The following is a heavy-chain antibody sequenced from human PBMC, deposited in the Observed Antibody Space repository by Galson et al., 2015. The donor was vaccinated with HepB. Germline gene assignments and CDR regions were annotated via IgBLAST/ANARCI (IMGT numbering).Heavy chain of an antibody. V-gene: IGHV3-33*01. CDR2: IWYDGSSG. CDR3: VGTYSASIGYYGMDV. CDR1: DVTLNTYG. D-gene: IGHD6-13*01. Sequence: SLRLSCAASDVTLNTYGILWVRQAPGKGLEWVTVIWYDGSSGYYADSVKGRFSISRDTSKNTVFLQMNSLRAEDTAVYYCVGTYSASIGYYGMDVWGQGTTVAVSS. J-gene: IGHJ6*02.